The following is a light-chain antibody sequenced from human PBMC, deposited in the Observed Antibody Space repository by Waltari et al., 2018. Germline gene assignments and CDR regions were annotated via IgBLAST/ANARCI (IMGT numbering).Light chain of an antibody. V-gene: IGKV3-11*01. Sequence: ELVLTQSPATLSLSPGERATLSCRASQSVSIYLAWYQQKAGQAPRLLIYDASNRATGIPARFSGSGSGTDFTLTISSLVPEDFAVYYCQQRSNWPTFGQGTKVEIK. CDR2: DAS. CDR3: QQRSNWPT. J-gene: IGKJ1*01. CDR1: QSVSIY.